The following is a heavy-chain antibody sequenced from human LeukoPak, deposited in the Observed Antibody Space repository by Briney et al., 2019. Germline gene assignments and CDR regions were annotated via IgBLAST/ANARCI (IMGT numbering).Heavy chain of an antibody. D-gene: IGHD2-15*01. Sequence: GGSLRLSCAASGFTFSSYGMHWVRQAPGKGLEWVAVISYDGSNKYYADSVKGRFTISRDNSKNTLYLQMNSLRAEDTAVYYCAKDPVGPDYWGQGTLVTVPS. J-gene: IGHJ4*02. CDR2: ISYDGSNK. V-gene: IGHV3-30*18. CDR1: GFTFSSYG. CDR3: AKDPVGPDY.